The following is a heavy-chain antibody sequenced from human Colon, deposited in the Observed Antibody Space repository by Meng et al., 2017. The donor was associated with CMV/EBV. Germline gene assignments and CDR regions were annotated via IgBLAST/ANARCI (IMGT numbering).Heavy chain of an antibody. Sequence: GGSLRLSCAASGFTFSDYYMSWIRQAPGKGLEWVSYISSSGSTIYYADSVKGRFTISRDQSKNTLLLQMNRLRAEDTAVYYCARGTPVKYFDYWGQGTLVTVSS. CDR1: GFTFSDYY. J-gene: IGHJ4*02. CDR2: ISSSGSTI. D-gene: IGHD4-17*01. CDR3: ARGTPVKYFDY. V-gene: IGHV3-11*01.